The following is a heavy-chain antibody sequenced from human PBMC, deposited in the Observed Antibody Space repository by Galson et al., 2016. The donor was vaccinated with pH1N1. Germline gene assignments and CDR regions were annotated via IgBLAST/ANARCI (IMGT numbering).Heavy chain of an antibody. D-gene: IGHD1-26*01. CDR3: ATEDYYTSLY. J-gene: IGHJ4*02. V-gene: IGHV3-7*01. CDR2: INQDGSRK. CDR1: GFTFTSYA. Sequence: SLRLSCAASGFTFTSYAMHWVRQAPGKGLEWVAKINQDGSRKYYVDSMKGRCTISRDNAENSLSLQMTSLRVEDTALYYCATEDYYTSLYWGQGILVTVSS.